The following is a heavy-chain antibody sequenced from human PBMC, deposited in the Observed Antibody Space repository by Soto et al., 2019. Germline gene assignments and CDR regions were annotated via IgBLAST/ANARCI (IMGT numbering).Heavy chain of an antibody. V-gene: IGHV3-30*03. CDR2: ISYDGSSK. CDR3: AGGWNYFDY. CDR1: GFSFRTYG. J-gene: IGHJ4*02. D-gene: IGHD6-19*01. Sequence: QVQLVESGGGVVQPGTSLRLSCAASGFSFRTYGMHWVRQAPGKGLEWVALISYDGSSKYYADSVKGRLTISRDNSENTWYLQLNSLRVEDTAIYYCAGGWNYFDYWGQGTLVTVSS.